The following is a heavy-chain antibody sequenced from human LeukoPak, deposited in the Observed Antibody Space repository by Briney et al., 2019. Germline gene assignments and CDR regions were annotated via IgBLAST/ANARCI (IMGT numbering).Heavy chain of an antibody. CDR2: ISWNSGSI. Sequence: GGSLRLSCAASGFTFDDYAMHWVRQAPGKGLEWVSGISWNSGSIGYADSVKGRFTISRDNAKNSLYLQMNSLRVEDTAVYYCARCTTGRTFGSLREIKRSREIDYWGQGTLVTVSS. J-gene: IGHJ4*02. CDR1: GFTFDDYA. D-gene: IGHD1-1*01. V-gene: IGHV3-9*01. CDR3: ARCTTGRTFGSLREIKRSREIDY.